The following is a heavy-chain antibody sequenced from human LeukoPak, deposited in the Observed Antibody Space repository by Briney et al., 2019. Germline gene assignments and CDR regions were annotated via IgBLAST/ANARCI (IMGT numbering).Heavy chain of an antibody. D-gene: IGHD6-19*01. J-gene: IGHJ4*02. V-gene: IGHV4-59*01. CDR1: GGSISSYY. CDR3: ARVGDGSGWLDY. Sequence: SETLSLTCTVSGGSISSYYWSWIRQPPGQGLEWIGYIYYSGSTNYNPSLKSRVTISVDTSKNQFSLKLSSVTAADTAVYYCARVGDGSGWLDYWGQGTLVTVSS. CDR2: IYYSGST.